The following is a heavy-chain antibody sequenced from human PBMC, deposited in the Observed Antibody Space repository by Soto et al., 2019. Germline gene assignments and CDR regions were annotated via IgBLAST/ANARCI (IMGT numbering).Heavy chain of an antibody. CDR2: ISGSGGST. CDR3: GKIRDDYGGNSGYFDL. CDR1: GFTFSSYA. D-gene: IGHD4-17*01. J-gene: IGHJ2*01. Sequence: EVQLLESGGGLVQPGGSLRLSCAASGFTFSSYAMSWVRQAPGKGLEWVSAISGSGGSTYYADSVKGRFTISRDNSKNTLYLQMNSLRAEDTAVYYCGKIRDDYGGNSGYFDLWGRGTLVTVSS. V-gene: IGHV3-23*01.